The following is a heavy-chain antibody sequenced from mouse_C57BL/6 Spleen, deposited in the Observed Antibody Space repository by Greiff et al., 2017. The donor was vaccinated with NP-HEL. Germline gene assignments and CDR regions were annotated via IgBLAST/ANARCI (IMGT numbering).Heavy chain of an antibody. Sequence: VQLQQPGAELVMPGASVKLSCKASGYTFTSYWMHWVKQRPGQGLEWIGEIDPSVSYTNYNQKVKGKSTLTVDKSSSTAYMQLSSLTSEDSAIYYCARRDDSSYDYAMDYWGQGTSVTVSS. CDR2: IDPSVSYT. CDR1: GYTFTSYW. CDR3: ARRDDSSYDYAMDY. D-gene: IGHD1-1*01. J-gene: IGHJ4*01. V-gene: IGHV1-69*01.